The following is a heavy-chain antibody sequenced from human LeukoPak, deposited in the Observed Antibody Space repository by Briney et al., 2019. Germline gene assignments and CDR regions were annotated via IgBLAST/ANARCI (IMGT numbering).Heavy chain of an antibody. Sequence: ASVKVSCKASGYTFTSNAMHWVRQAPGQGLEWMGWISAYNGNTNYAQKLQGRVTMTTDTSTSTAYMELRSLRSDDTAVYYCARAEWELHPFDYWGQGTLVTVSS. CDR3: ARAEWELHPFDY. V-gene: IGHV1-18*01. CDR1: GYTFTSNA. J-gene: IGHJ4*02. D-gene: IGHD1-26*01. CDR2: ISAYNGNT.